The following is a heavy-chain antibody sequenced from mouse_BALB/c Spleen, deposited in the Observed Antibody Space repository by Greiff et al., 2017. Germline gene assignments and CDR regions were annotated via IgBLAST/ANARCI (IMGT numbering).Heavy chain of an antibody. J-gene: IGHJ4*01. D-gene: IGHD1-1*01. V-gene: IGHV2-9*02. CDR2: IWAGGST. Sequence: VMLVESGPGLVAPSQSLSITCTVSGFSLTSYGVHWVRQPPGKGLEWLGVIWAGGSTNYNSALMSRLSISKDNSKSQVFLKMNSLQTDDTAMYYCARDRTTVVATNAMDYWGQGTSVTVSS. CDR3: ARDRTTVVATNAMDY. CDR1: GFSLTSYG.